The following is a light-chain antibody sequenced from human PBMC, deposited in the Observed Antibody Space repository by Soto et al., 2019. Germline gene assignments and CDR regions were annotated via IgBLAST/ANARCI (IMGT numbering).Light chain of an antibody. V-gene: IGLV2-8*01. CDR1: SSDVGGYNY. CDR2: EVN. CDR3: YSYAGSHNV. J-gene: IGLJ1*01. Sequence: QSALTQPPSASGSPGQSVTISCTGTSSDVGGYNYVSWYQQHPGRAPRLMIYEVNKRPSGVPDRFSGSKSGDTASLTVSGLQAEDEADYYCYSYAGSHNVFGTGTQLTVL.